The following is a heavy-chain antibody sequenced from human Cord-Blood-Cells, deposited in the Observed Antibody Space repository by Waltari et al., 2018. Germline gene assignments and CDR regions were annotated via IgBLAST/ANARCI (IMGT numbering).Heavy chain of an antibody. CDR3: ARSGVGYSGYDFWFDP. CDR2: IYYRGST. CDR1: GGCISSGGYY. Sequence: QVKLQESGPGLVKPSQTLSLTRTVSGGCISSGGYYWRWSRLHPGKGLEWLGYIYYRGSTYYNPSLKSRVTISVDTSKNQFSLKLSSVTAADTAVYYCARSGVGYSGYDFWFDPWGQGTLVTVSS. V-gene: IGHV4-31*03. D-gene: IGHD5-12*01. J-gene: IGHJ5*02.